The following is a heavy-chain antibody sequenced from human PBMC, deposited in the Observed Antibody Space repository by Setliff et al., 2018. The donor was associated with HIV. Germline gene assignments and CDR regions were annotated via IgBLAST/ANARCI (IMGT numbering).Heavy chain of an antibody. Sequence: SETLSLTCAVSGVTFSSNNYYWGWIRHPPGKGLEWIGTVFYSGSTSYSPPLKSRVTISVDTSKNQFSLKLKSVTAADTALYYCARLVRGGSGHYFDYWGQGKLVTVSS. V-gene: IGHV4-39*07. CDR2: VFYSGST. D-gene: IGHD3-10*01. CDR3: ARLVRGGSGHYFDY. J-gene: IGHJ4*02. CDR1: GVTFSSNNYY.